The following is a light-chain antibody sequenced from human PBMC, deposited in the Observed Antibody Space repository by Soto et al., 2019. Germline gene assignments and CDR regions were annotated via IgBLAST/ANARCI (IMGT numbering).Light chain of an antibody. Sequence: EIVLTQSPATLSLSPGERATLSCRASQSVSSYLAWYQQKPGQAPRLLIYDAFNRATGIPARFSGSGSGTDFTLTISILEPEDAAVYYCQQGGAFGPGTKVDIK. V-gene: IGKV3-11*01. J-gene: IGKJ3*01. CDR3: QQGGA. CDR1: QSVSSY. CDR2: DAF.